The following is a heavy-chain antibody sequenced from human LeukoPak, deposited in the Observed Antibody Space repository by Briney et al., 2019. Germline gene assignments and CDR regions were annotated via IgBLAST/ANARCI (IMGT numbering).Heavy chain of an antibody. V-gene: IGHV3-73*01. Sequence: GGSLKLSCAASGFTFSGSAMHWVRQASGKGLEWVGRIRSKANSYATAYAASVKGRFTISRDDSKNTAYLQMNSLKTEDTAVYYCTRGLSSWNDGYFDYWGQGTLVTVSS. CDR2: IRSKANSYAT. J-gene: IGHJ4*02. CDR3: TRGLSSWNDGYFDY. CDR1: GFTFSGSA. D-gene: IGHD1-1*01.